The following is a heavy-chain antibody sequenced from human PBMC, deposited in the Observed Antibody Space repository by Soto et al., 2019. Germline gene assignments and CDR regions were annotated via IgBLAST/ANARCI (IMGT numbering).Heavy chain of an antibody. V-gene: IGHV1-69*13. CDR2: IIPIFGTA. D-gene: IGHD6-13*01. J-gene: IGHJ4*02. CDR3: ASYLGFAPGIFDY. Sequence: ASVKVSCKASGGTFSSYAISWVRQAPGQGLEWMGGIIPIFGTANYAQKFQGRVTITADESTSTAYMELSSLRSEDTAVYYCASYLGFAPGIFDYGGKETLVTVPS. CDR1: GGTFSSYA.